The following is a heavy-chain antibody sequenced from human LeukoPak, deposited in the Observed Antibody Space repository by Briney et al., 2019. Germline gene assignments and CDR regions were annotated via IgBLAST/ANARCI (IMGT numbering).Heavy chain of an antibody. CDR2: IYSGGST. CDR1: GFTVSSNH. V-gene: IGHV3-53*01. D-gene: IGHD3-22*01. CDR3: AKVGDSYLGNGYYRTLDY. J-gene: IGHJ4*02. Sequence: GGSLRLFCAASGFTVSSNHMSWVRQAPGKGLEWVSVIYSGGSTYYADSVKGRFTISRDNSKSTLYLQMNSLRAEDTAVYYCAKVGDSYLGNGYYRTLDYWGQGTLVTVSS.